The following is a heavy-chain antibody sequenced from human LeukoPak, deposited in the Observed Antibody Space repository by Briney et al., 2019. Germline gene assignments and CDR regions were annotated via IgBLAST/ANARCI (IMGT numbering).Heavy chain of an antibody. Sequence: PGGSLRLSCAAFGFTFSSYAMYWVGQAPGKGLEWVAVISYDGNNKYYADSVKGRFTISRDNSKNTLYMQMNSLRAEDAAVYYCARVWGVYCSDGSCLRYSVDYWGQGTLVTVSS. D-gene: IGHD2-15*01. CDR2: ISYDGNNK. CDR1: GFTFSSYA. V-gene: IGHV3-30-3*01. J-gene: IGHJ4*02. CDR3: ARVWGVYCSDGSCLRYSVDY.